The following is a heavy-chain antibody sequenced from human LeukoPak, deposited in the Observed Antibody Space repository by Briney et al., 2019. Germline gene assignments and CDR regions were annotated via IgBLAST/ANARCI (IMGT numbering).Heavy chain of an antibody. J-gene: IGHJ5*02. CDR2: ISSSISYI. CDR1: GFTFSSYS. CDR3: ARDGYSSSWRQGWFDP. Sequence: PGGSLRLSCAASGFTFSSYSMNWVRQAPGKGLEWVSSISSSISYIYYADSVKGRFTISRDNAKNSLYLQMNSLRAEDTAVYYCARDGYSSSWRQGWFDPWGQGTLVTVSS. V-gene: IGHV3-21*01. D-gene: IGHD6-13*01.